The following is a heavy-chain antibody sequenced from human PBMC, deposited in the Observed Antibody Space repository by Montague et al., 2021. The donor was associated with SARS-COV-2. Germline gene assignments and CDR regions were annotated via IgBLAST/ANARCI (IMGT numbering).Heavy chain of an antibody. D-gene: IGHD5-12*01. J-gene: IGHJ5*02. V-gene: IGHV4-34*01. Sequence: SETLSLTCAVYGGSFSNYYWSWIRQPPGKGLEWIGEVYHSGSTNYNPSLKSRVTISVDTSKNQFSLKLSSVTAADTAVYYCARGGTVATFCAPKRTRRYNGFDPWGQGTLVTVSS. CDR1: GGSFSNYY. CDR2: VYHSGST. CDR3: ARGGTVATFCAPKRTRRYNGFDP.